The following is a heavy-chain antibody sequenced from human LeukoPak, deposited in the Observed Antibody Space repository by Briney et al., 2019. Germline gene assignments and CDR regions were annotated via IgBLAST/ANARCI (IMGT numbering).Heavy chain of an antibody. J-gene: IGHJ4*02. CDR1: GASISHYY. CDR2: IYYSEST. CDR3: AKVTGYVMEDYFDY. V-gene: IGHV4-59*01. Sequence: SEALSLTCTVSGASISHYYWSWIRQPPGKGLEWIGYIYYSESTNYNPSLKSRVTISVDTSKNQFSLRLSSVTAADTAVYYCAKVTGYVMEDYFDYWGQGTLVTVSS. D-gene: IGHD6-13*01.